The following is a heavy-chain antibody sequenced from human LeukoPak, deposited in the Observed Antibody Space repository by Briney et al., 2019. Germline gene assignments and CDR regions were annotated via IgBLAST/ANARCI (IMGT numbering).Heavy chain of an antibody. CDR3: ARVDLLWTGHYSANWFDP. J-gene: IGHJ5*02. D-gene: IGHD3/OR15-3a*01. CDR1: GYRFTSYG. CDR2: VSAYNGNT. V-gene: IGHV1-18*04. Sequence: ASVKVSCKASGYRFTSYGISWVRQAPGQGLEWMGWVSAYNGNTNYAQKFQGRVTMTTDTSTSTAYMEVRSLRSDGTAVYYCARVDLLWTGHYSANWFDPWGQGTPVTVSS.